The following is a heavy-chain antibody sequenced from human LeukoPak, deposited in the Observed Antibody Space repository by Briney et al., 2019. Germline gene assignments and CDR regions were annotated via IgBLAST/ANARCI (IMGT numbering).Heavy chain of an antibody. CDR2: ISYDGSNK. J-gene: IGHJ6*02. D-gene: IGHD6-19*01. CDR3: ARDRYSSGYYYYYGMDV. CDR1: GFTFSSYA. V-gene: IGHV3-30*04. Sequence: PGGSLRLSCAASGFTFSSYAMHWVRQAPVKGLEWVAVISYDGSNKYYADSVKGRFTISRDNSKNTLYLQMNSLRAEDTAVYYCARDRYSSGYYYYYGMDVWGQGTTVTVSS.